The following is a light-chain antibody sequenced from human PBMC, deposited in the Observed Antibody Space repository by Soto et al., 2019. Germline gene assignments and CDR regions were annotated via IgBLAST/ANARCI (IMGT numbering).Light chain of an antibody. V-gene: IGKV3-15*01. Sequence: EIVLTQSPAILSLSPGERATLSCRASQGIGSTLAWYQQKPGQTPKLLIYDASTRAAGIPARFSGRGSGTEFILTISSLQSEDFAVYYCQQYDDWPETFGQGTKVDIK. CDR2: DAS. CDR1: QGIGST. CDR3: QQYDDWPET. J-gene: IGKJ1*01.